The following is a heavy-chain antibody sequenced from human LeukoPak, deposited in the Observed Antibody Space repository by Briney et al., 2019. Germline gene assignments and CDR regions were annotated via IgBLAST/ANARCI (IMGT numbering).Heavy chain of an antibody. CDR3: ARDLVGSREHCSGGSCYSSTSWFDP. D-gene: IGHD2-15*01. CDR1: GGSISSYY. J-gene: IGHJ5*02. CDR2: IYTSGST. Sequence: PSETLSLTCTVSGGSISSYYWSWIRQPAGKGLEWIGRIYTSGSTNYNPSLKSRVTMSVDTSKNQFSLKLSSVTAADMAVYYSARDLVGSREHCSGGSCYSSTSWFDPWGQGTLVTVSS. V-gene: IGHV4-4*07.